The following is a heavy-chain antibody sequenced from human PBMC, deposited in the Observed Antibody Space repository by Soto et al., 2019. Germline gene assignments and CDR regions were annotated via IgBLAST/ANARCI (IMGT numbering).Heavy chain of an antibody. D-gene: IGHD3-10*01. CDR3: ANSGGNYYYMDV. V-gene: IGHV3-30*18. J-gene: IGHJ6*03. Sequence: GGSLRLSCAASGFAFSSYGMHWVRQAPGKGLEWVAVISYDGSNKYYADSVKGRFTISRDNSKNTLYLQMNSLRAEDTAVYYCANSGGNYYYMDVWGKGTTVTVSS. CDR1: GFAFSSYG. CDR2: ISYDGSNK.